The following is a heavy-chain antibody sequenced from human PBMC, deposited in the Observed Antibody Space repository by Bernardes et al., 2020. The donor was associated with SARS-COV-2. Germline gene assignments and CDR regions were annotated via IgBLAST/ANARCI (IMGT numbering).Heavy chain of an antibody. CDR3: SRAIVVVPAAHYYYGMDV. CDR2: ISAYNGNT. CDR1: GYTFTSYG. D-gene: IGHD2-2*01. J-gene: IGHJ6*02. Sequence: ASVKVSCKASGYTFTSYGISWVRQAPGQGLEWMGWISAYNGNTNYAQKLQGRVTMTTDTSTSTAYMELRSLRSDDTAVYYCSRAIVVVPAAHYYYGMDVWGQGTTVTASS. V-gene: IGHV1-18*01.